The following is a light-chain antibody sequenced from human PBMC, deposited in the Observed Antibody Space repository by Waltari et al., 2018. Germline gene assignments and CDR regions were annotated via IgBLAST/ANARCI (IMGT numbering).Light chain of an antibody. Sequence: QSALTQPASVSGSPGQSITISCTGTSSDVGGYNYVSWYQHHPGKAPKLMIYDVNKRPSGVSDRFSGSKSGNTASLTISGLQTEDEADYYCTSYTSSSTYVFGIGTEVTVL. J-gene: IGLJ1*01. V-gene: IGLV2-14*03. CDR1: SSDVGGYNY. CDR2: DVN. CDR3: TSYTSSSTYV.